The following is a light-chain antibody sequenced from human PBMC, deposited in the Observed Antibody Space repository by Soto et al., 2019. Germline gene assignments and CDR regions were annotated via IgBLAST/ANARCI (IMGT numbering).Light chain of an antibody. CDR1: SSDVGNYIF. J-gene: IGLJ1*01. CDR3: ASYTTSASYV. V-gene: IGLV2-14*01. Sequence: ALTQPASVSGSPGQSITISCTGTSSDVGNYIFVSWYRQHPGKAPKLMIYDINNRPSGVSNRFSGSKSGNTASLTISGLQAEDEADYYCASYTTSASYVFGTGTKVTVL. CDR2: DIN.